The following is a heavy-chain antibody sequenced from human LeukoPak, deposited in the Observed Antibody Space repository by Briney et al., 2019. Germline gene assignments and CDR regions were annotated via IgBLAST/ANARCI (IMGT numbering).Heavy chain of an antibody. Sequence: PSETLSLTCTVSGGFISSYYWSWIRKPPGKGLEWIGYIYYSGSTNYNPSLKSRVTISVDTSKNQFSLKLSSVTAADTAVYYCARVERGYSYGYWGDAFDIWGQGTMVTVSS. CDR1: GGFISSYY. V-gene: IGHV4-59*01. D-gene: IGHD5-18*01. CDR3: ARVERGYSYGYWGDAFDI. J-gene: IGHJ3*02. CDR2: IYYSGST.